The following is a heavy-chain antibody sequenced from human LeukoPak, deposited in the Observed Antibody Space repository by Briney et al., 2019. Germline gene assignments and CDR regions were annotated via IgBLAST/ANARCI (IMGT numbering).Heavy chain of an antibody. V-gene: IGHV1-8*03. J-gene: IGHJ4*02. CDR1: GYTFTSYD. Sequence: ASVKVSCKASGYTFTSYDINWVRQATGQGLEWMGWMNPNSGNTGYAQKFQGRVTITRNTSISTAYMELSRLRSDDTAVYYCARDPYCGGDCYSYFDYWGQGTLVTVSS. CDR2: MNPNSGNT. CDR3: ARDPYCGGDCYSYFDY. D-gene: IGHD2-21*02.